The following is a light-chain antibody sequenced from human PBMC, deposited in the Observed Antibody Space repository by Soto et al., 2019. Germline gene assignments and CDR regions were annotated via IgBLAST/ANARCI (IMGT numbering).Light chain of an antibody. CDR1: QSVSSSY. CDR2: GAS. V-gene: IGKV3-20*01. CDR3: QQYGGPPRT. Sequence: EIVLTQSPGTLSLSPGERATLSCRASQSVSSSYLAWYQQKPGQAPRLLIYGASNRPTGIPDRFSGSGSGTEFSLTISRLEAEDFAVYYCQQYGGPPRTFGQGTKLEIK. J-gene: IGKJ2*01.